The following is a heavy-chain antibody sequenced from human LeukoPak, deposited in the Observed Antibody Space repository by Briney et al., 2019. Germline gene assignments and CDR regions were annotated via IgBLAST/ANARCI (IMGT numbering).Heavy chain of an antibody. CDR1: GFTFSSYS. Sequence: GGSLRLSCAASGFTFSSYSMNWVRQAPGKGLEWVSSISSSSSYIYYADSVKGRFTISRDNAKNSLYLQMNSLRAEDTAVYYCARASCSGGSCLDYFDYWGQGILVTVSS. CDR2: ISSSSSYI. CDR3: ARASCSGGSCLDYFDY. J-gene: IGHJ4*02. V-gene: IGHV3-21*01. D-gene: IGHD2-15*01.